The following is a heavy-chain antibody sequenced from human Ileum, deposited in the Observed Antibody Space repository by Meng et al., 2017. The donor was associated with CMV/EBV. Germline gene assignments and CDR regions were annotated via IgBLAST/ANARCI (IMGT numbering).Heavy chain of an antibody. D-gene: IGHD3-3*01. CDR3: ARRRFEGPGGRGYGMDV. CDR2: ISTSSTYR. Sequence: GESLKISCAASGFTFSSYSVSWVRQAPGTGLEWVSSISTSSTYRYYADSVKGRFTISRDNAKNSLYLQMNSLRAEDTAVYYCARRRFEGPGGRGYGMDVWGQGTTVTVSS. J-gene: IGHJ6*02. V-gene: IGHV3-21*01. CDR1: GFTFSSYS.